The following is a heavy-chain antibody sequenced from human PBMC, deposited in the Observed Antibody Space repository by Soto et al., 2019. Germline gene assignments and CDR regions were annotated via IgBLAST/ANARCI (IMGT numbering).Heavy chain of an antibody. Sequence: QVQLQQWGAGLLKPSETLSLTCAVYGGSFSSHYWSWIRQPPGKGLEWIGEINHRGNTNYNPSLKSRASMSVDTSENQFSLNLLSLTAADTAMYFCARGRGGYSYGGLDYWGQGILVTVSS. CDR2: INHRGNT. CDR1: GGSFSSHY. D-gene: IGHD5-18*01. CDR3: ARGRGGYSYGGLDY. V-gene: IGHV4-34*01. J-gene: IGHJ4*02.